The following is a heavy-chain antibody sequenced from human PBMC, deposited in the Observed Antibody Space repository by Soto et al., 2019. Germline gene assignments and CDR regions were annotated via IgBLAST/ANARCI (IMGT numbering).Heavy chain of an antibody. CDR3: ARAWDSSSSFWFDP. D-gene: IGHD6-6*01. CDR2: INPNSGGT. CDR1: GYTFTGYY. Sequence: GASVKVSCKASGYTFTGYYMHWVRQAPGQGLEWMGWINPNSGGTNYAQKFQGWVTMTRDTSISTAYMELSRLRSDDTAVYYCARAWDSSSSFWFDPWGQGTLVTVSS. V-gene: IGHV1-2*04. J-gene: IGHJ5*02.